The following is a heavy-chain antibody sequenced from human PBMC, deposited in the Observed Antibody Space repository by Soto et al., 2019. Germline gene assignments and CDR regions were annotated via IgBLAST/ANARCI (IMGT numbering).Heavy chain of an antibody. CDR2: IRDSGST. Sequence: QVQLQESGPGLVKPSQTLSVTCTVSGGSVSSDDYSWSWIRQHPGKGLEWIGYIRDSGSTYYNPSLEGRGPISVDTSKNQFSLRLRSVTAADTAVYYCARAMANYFDYWGQGTLVTASS. CDR3: ARAMANYFDY. CDR1: GGSVSSDDYS. D-gene: IGHD2-8*01. J-gene: IGHJ4*02. V-gene: IGHV4-31*03.